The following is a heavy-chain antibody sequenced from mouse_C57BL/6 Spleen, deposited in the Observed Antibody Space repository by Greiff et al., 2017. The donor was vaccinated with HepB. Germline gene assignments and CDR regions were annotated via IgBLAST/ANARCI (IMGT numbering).Heavy chain of an antibody. V-gene: IGHV1-26*01. D-gene: IGHD1-1*01. CDR1: GYTFTDYY. Sequence: EVQLQQSGPELVKPGASVKISCKASGYTFTDYYMNWVKQSHGKSLEWIGDINPNNGGTSYNQKFKGKATLTVDKSSSTAYMELRSLTSEDSAVYYCARDGSSYPYYYAMDYWGQGTSVTVSS. J-gene: IGHJ4*01. CDR2: INPNNGGT. CDR3: ARDGSSYPYYYAMDY.